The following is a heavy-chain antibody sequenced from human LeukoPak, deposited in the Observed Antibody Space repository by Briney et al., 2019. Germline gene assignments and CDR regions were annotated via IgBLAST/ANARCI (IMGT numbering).Heavy chain of an antibody. CDR1: GGTFSSYA. V-gene: IGHV1-69*05. CDR2: IIPTFGTA. D-gene: IGHD2-15*01. J-gene: IGHJ4*02. Sequence: SSVKVSCKASGGTFSSYAISWVRQAPGQGLEWMGGIIPTFGTANYAQKFQGRVTITTDESTSTAYMELSSLRSDDTAVYYCARDKREYCSGGSWYPEYYFDYWGQGTLVTVSS. CDR3: ARDKREYCSGGSWYPEYYFDY.